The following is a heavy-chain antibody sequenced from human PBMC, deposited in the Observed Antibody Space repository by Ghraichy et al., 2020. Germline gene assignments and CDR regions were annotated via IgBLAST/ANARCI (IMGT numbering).Heavy chain of an antibody. D-gene: IGHD6-25*01. CDR3: TSRPGRRGPFDI. CDR2: IYYSGSA. J-gene: IGHJ3*02. Sequence: SETLSLTCTVFGGSISSSSYYWGWIRQPPGKGREWIGTIYYSGSAYYNASLKSRVTISIDTSRNQFSLKLSSVTAADTAVYYCTSRPGRRGPFDIWGQGTVVTVSS. CDR1: GGSISSSSYY. V-gene: IGHV4-39*07.